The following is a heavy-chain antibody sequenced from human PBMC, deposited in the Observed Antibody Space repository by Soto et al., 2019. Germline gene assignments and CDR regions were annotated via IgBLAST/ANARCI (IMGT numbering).Heavy chain of an antibody. J-gene: IGHJ1*01. V-gene: IGHV1-69*13. CDR2: IIPIFGTA. D-gene: IGHD4-17*01. CDR1: GGTFSSYA. Sequence: ASVKVSCKASGGTFSSYAISGVRQAPGQGLEWMGGIIPIFGTANYAQKFKGRVTITADESMSSPYMDLSRLTSPAPALYSCAPAAFYGDYGHCRQVPLVTVSS. CDR3: APAAFYGDYGH.